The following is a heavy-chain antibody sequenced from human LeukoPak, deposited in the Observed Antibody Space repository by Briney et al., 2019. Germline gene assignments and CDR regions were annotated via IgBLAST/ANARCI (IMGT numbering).Heavy chain of an antibody. V-gene: IGHV3-53*01. CDR1: GFNVGNNY. Sequence: GGSLRLSCAASGFNVGNNYMSWVRQAPGKGLEWVSLIYSGGSTHYADSVKGRFTISRDNAKNSLYLQMNSLRAEDTAVYYCARGDYYDTSGYYYPHYWGQGTLVTVSS. D-gene: IGHD3-22*01. CDR2: IYSGGST. CDR3: ARGDYYDTSGYYYPHY. J-gene: IGHJ4*02.